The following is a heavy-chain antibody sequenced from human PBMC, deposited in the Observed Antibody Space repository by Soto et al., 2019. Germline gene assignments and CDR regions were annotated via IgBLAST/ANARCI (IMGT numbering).Heavy chain of an antibody. CDR1: GGSIRSYY. CDR3: ARLRYFDPVGFDY. D-gene: IGHD3-9*01. V-gene: IGHV4-4*07. J-gene: IGHJ4*02. CDR2: IYSSGSS. Sequence: PSETLSLTCTVSGGSIRSYYWNWIRQPAGKGLEWIGRIYSSGSSYYNPSLKSRVTMSVDTSKNHFSLRLTSVSAADTAVYYCARLRYFDPVGFDYWGQGTLVTVTS.